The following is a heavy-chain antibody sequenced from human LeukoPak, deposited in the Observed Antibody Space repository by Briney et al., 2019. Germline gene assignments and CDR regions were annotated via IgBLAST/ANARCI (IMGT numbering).Heavy chain of an antibody. Sequence: GRSLRLSCAASGFTFSNYGMHWVRQAPGKGLEWVAVTWYDGSNKYYADSVKGRFTISRDNSKNTLYLQMNSLRAEDTAVYYCAKGSSSWSVGDYFDYWGQGTLVTVSS. CDR1: GFTFSNYG. D-gene: IGHD6-13*01. J-gene: IGHJ4*02. V-gene: IGHV3-33*06. CDR2: TWYDGSNK. CDR3: AKGSSSWSVGDYFDY.